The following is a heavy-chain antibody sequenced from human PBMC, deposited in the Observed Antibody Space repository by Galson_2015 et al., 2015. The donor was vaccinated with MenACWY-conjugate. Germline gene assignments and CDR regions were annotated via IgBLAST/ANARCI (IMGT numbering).Heavy chain of an antibody. CDR3: ARDAKRSGFDPDFDY. CDR1: GYTFTTYG. J-gene: IGHJ4*02. D-gene: IGHD5-12*01. V-gene: IGHV1-18*01. CDR2: ISPYNRNT. Sequence: SVKVSCKASGYTFTTYGISWVRQAPGQGLEWMGWISPYNRNTHYKQELQGRVSMTTDTSTSTAYMELRNLRSDDTAVYYCARDAKRSGFDPDFDYWGQGTLVTVSS.